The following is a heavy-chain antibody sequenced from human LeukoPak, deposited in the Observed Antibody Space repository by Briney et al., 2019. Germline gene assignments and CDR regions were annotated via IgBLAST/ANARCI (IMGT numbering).Heavy chain of an antibody. D-gene: IGHD6-13*01. CDR2: IYYSGST. J-gene: IGHJ4*02. CDR3: ARSLPRKYSTYLYFDY. Sequence: PSETLSLTCTVSGGSISSYYWSWIRQPPGKGLEWIGYIYYSGSTNYNPSLKSRVTISVDTSKNQFSLKLSSVTAADTAVYYCARSLPRKYSTYLYFDYWGQGTLVTVSS. V-gene: IGHV4-59*01. CDR1: GGSISSYY.